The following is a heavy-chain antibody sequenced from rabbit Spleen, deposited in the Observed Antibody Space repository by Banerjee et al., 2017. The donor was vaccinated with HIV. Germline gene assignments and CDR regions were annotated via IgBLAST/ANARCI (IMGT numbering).Heavy chain of an antibody. CDR2: IYNGGTT. CDR3: ARDAAGREDFNL. CDR1: GFSFSSYY. J-gene: IGHJ4*01. V-gene: IGHV1S40*01. Sequence: QSLEESGGDLVKPGASLTLTCTASGFSFSSYYMCWVRQAPGKGLEWIGCIYNGGTTYYASWAKGRFTCSKTSSTTVTLQMTSLTAADTATYFCARDAAGREDFNLWGPGTLVTVS. D-gene: IGHD4-2*01.